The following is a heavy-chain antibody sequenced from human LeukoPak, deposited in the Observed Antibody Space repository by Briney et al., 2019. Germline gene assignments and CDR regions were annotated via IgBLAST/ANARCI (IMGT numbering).Heavy chain of an antibody. CDR1: GFTFSSYG. D-gene: IGHD2-21*02. V-gene: IGHV3-33*01. J-gene: IGHJ4*02. CDR2: IWYDGSNK. CDR3: ATSAHIEVGTAPPPDY. Sequence: GRSLRLSCAASGFTFSSYGMHWVRQAPGKGLEWVAVIWYDGSNKYYVDSVKGRITTSRDNSKNTLYLQMNSLRAEDTAVYYCATSAHIEVGTAPPPDYWGQGTLVTVTS.